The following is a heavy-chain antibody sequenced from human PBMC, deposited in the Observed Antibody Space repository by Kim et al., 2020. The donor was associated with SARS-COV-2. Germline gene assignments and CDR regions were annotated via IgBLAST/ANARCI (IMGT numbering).Heavy chain of an antibody. CDR1: GFTFSSYG. V-gene: IGHV3-33*01. Sequence: GGSLRLSCAASGFTFSSYGMHWVRQAPGKGLEWVAVIWYDGSNKYYADSVKGRFTISRDNSKNTLYLQMNSLRAEDTAVYYCARDEGSDSSGYPHWYFDLWGRGTLGTVSS. CDR3: ARDEGSDSSGYPHWYFDL. J-gene: IGHJ2*01. CDR2: IWYDGSNK. D-gene: IGHD3-22*01.